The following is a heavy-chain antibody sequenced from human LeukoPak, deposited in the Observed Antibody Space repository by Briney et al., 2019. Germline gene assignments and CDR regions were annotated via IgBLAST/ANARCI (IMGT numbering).Heavy chain of an antibody. CDR1: GFTVSSNY. CDR3: ARPYYYDSRIDP. CDR2: MYYSGGT. V-gene: IGHV4-30-4*01. D-gene: IGHD3-22*01. J-gene: IGHJ5*02. Sequence: LRLSCAASGFTVSSNYMTWVRQAPGKGLEWIAYMYYSGGTYYNPSLKSRVTMSADTSKNQLSLKLSSVTAADTAVYYCARPYYYDSRIDPWGQGILVTVSS.